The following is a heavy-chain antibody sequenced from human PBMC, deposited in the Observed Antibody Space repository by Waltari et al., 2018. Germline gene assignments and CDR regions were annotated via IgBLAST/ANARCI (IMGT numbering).Heavy chain of an antibody. V-gene: IGHV4-39*07. D-gene: IGHD2-8*02. CDR2: IYYSGRT. CDR3: ARGPLNWISYWFDY. J-gene: IGHJ4*02. CDR1: GGSISSSSYY. Sequence: QLQLQESGPGLVKPSETLSLTCTVSGGSISSSSYYWGWIRQPPGQGLEWIGSIYYSGRTSSPPSLMRRFTKSLDTSKNRFSLKLSSVTAADTAVYYCARGPLNWISYWFDYWGQGTLVTVSS.